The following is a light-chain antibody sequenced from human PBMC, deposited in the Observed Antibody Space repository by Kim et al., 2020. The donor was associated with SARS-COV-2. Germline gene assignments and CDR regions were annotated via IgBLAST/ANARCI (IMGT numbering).Light chain of an antibody. Sequence: EIVMTQSPATLSVSPGERATLSCRASQSVSSYLAWYQQKPGQAPRVLIYGASTRATGIPARFSGSGSGTEFTLTISSLQSEDSAVYYCQQYSAWRTFGQGTKVDIK. CDR3: QQYSAWRT. V-gene: IGKV3-15*01. CDR2: GAS. CDR1: QSVSSY. J-gene: IGKJ1*01.